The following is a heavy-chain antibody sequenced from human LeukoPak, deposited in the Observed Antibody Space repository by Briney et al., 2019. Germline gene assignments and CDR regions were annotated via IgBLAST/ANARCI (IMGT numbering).Heavy chain of an antibody. Sequence: PSETLSLTCAVSGYSISSGYYWGWIRQPPGKGLEWIGSIYHSGSTYYNPSLKSRVTISVDTSKNQFSLKLSSVTAADTAVYYCARQGYCSSTSCYKGGGSYFDYWDQGTMVTVSS. CDR2: IYHSGST. CDR3: ARQGYCSSTSCYKGGGSYFDY. CDR1: GYSISSGYY. J-gene: IGHJ4*02. D-gene: IGHD2-2*02. V-gene: IGHV4-38-2*01.